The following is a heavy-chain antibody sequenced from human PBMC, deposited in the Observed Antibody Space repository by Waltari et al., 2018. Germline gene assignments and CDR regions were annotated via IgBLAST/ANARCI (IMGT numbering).Heavy chain of an antibody. J-gene: IGHJ4*02. D-gene: IGHD6-13*01. CDR2: INHSGST. Sequence: QVQLQQWGAGLLKPSETLSLTCAVYGGSFSGYYWSWIRQPPGKGLEWIGEINHSGSTNYNPSLKSRVTISVDTSKNQFSLKLSSVTAADTAVYYCARPSKMRAAAGTELGYWGQGTLVTVSS. CDR1: GGSFSGYY. CDR3: ARPSKMRAAAGTELGY. V-gene: IGHV4-34*01.